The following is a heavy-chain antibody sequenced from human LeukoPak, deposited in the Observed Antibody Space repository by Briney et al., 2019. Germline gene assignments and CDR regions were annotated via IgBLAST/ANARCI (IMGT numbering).Heavy chain of an antibody. CDR1: GGFISSSSYY. CDR2: IYYSGST. J-gene: IGHJ1*01. Sequence: SETLSLTCTTSGGFISSSSYYWGWIRQPPGKGLEWIGDIYYSGSTYYNPALKSRVSMSIDTSKNQFSLELRSAAAADTALYYCARRRYYDSTGYLEWGQGTLVTVTS. CDR3: ARRRYYDSTGYLE. D-gene: IGHD3-22*01. V-gene: IGHV4-39*01.